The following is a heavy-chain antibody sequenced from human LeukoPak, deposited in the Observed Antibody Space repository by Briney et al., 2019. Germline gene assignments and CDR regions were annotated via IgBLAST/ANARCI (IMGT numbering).Heavy chain of an antibody. Sequence: PGGSVRLPCAAWGFKFCLFGKQGIRHARGRGREWVADISYGGLKKYYGDSEKGRLTISRDNSNNTVYVQMYSVRVEETAVYYCAKERYDRDGRRGVFVWGEGTTVIVSS. D-gene: IGHD2-2*01. CDR3: AKERYDRDGRRGVFV. J-gene: IGHJ6*04. V-gene: IGHV3-30*18. CDR1: GFKFCLFG. CDR2: ISYGGLKK.